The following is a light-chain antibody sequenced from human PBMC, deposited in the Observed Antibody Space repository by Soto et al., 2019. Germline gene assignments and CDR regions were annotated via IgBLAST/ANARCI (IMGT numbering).Light chain of an antibody. CDR3: QQYNSFWT. CDR2: DAS. V-gene: IGKV1-5*01. CDR1: QSINSW. J-gene: IGKJ1*01. Sequence: DIQMTQSPSTLSASVGDRVTITCRASQSINSWLAWYQQKPGQAPRLLIYDASYLERGVPSRCSGSGSGTEFTLTISDLQPDELATYYCQQYNSFWTFGQGTKVEI.